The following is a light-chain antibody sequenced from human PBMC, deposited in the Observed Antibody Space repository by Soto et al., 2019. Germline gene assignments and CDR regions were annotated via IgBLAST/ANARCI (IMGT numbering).Light chain of an antibody. Sequence: EIVLTQSPGTLSLSPGERATLSCRASESVSDSYLAWYQQKPGQAPRLLIYASSRATGIPDRFSGSGSGTDFTLSISRLEPEDFDVYYCQHYGTSALFGPGTKVEIK. CDR2: AS. CDR1: ESVSDSY. CDR3: QHYGTSAL. V-gene: IGKV3-20*01. J-gene: IGKJ3*01.